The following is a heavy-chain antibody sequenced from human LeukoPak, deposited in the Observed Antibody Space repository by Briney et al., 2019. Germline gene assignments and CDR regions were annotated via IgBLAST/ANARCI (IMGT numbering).Heavy chain of an antibody. J-gene: IGHJ4*02. V-gene: IGHV3-21*01. Sequence: WGSLRLSCVASGFIFRDYTMNWVRQTPGQGLEWVSAINKCGSYMAYADSVKSRFTVSRDNAKNSLFLQMNNLRVKDTAVYFCAREVHIVIEPAANTIDYWGQGTRVTVSS. CDR3: AREVHIVIEPAANTIDY. CDR1: GFIFRDYT. CDR2: INKCGSYM. D-gene: IGHD2-2*01.